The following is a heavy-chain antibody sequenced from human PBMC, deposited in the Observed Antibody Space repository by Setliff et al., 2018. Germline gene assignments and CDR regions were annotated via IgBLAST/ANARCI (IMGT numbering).Heavy chain of an antibody. V-gene: IGHV4-38-2*01. D-gene: IGHD3-22*01. J-gene: IGHJ5*02. Sequence: PSETLSLTCAVSGYSISSGYYWGWIRQPPGKGLEWIGSIYHSGSTYYNPSLKSRVTISVDTSKNQFSLKLSSVTAADTAVYYCARTNYYDSSTYFNWFDPWGQGTLVTVSS. CDR2: IYHSGST. CDR1: GYSISSGYY. CDR3: ARTNYYDSSTYFNWFDP.